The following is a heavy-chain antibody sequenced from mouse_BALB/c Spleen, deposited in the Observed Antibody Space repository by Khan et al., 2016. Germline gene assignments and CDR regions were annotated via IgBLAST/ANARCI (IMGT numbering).Heavy chain of an antibody. J-gene: IGHJ3*01. CDR1: GYSITSDYA. Sequence: EVQLQESGPGLVKPSQSLSLTCTVTGYSITSDYAWNWIRQFPGNKLEWMGYISYRGSTNYNPSLKSRISITRDTSKNQFFLQLNSVTTEDTATYFCASDPYGYDVAWLAYWGQGTLVSVSA. CDR3: ASDPYGYDVAWLAY. V-gene: IGHV3-2*02. CDR2: ISYRGST. D-gene: IGHD2-2*01.